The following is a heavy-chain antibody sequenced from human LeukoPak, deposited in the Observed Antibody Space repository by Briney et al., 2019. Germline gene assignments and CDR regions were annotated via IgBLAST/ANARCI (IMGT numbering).Heavy chain of an antibody. CDR2: IYTSGST. CDR3: ARSRGGRYSSNNWFDP. J-gene: IGHJ5*02. CDR1: GGSISSGSYY. Sequence: SETLSLTCTVSGGSISSGSYYWSWTRQPAGKGLEWIGRIYTSGSTNYNPSLKSRVTISVDTSKNQFSLKLSSVTAADTAVYYCARSRGGRYSSNNWFDPWGQGTLVTVSS. V-gene: IGHV4-61*02. D-gene: IGHD6-19*01.